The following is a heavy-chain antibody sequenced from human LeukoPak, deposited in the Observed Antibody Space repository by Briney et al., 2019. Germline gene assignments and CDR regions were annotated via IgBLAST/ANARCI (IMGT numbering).Heavy chain of an antibody. CDR2: IIPIFGTA. V-gene: IGHV1-69*06. D-gene: IGHD2-15*01. J-gene: IGHJ6*03. Sequence: SVKVSCKASGYTFTTYNINWVRQAPGQGLEWMGGIIPIFGTANYAQKFQGRVTITADKSTSTAYMELSSLRSEDTAVYYCATGYCSGGSCYSRGYYYYYMDVWGKGTTVTVSS. CDR1: GYTFTTYN. CDR3: ATGYCSGGSCYSRGYYYYYMDV.